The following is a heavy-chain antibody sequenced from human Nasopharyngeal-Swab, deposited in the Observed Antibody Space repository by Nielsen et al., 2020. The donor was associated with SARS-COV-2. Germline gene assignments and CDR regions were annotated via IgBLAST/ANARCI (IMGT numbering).Heavy chain of an antibody. J-gene: IGHJ5*02. CDR1: GYTFTSYD. CDR3: ARGQYRYSSSWYGGNWFDP. CDR2: MNPNSGNT. Sequence: ASVKVSCKASGYTFTSYDINWVRQATGQGLEWMGWMNPNSGNTGYAQKFQGRVTMTRNTSISTAYMEPSSLRSEDTAVYYCARGQYRYSSSWYGGNWFDPWGQGTLVTVSS. D-gene: IGHD6-13*01. V-gene: IGHV1-8*01.